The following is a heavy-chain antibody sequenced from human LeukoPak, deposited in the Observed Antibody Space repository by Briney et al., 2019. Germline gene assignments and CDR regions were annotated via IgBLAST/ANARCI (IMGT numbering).Heavy chain of an antibody. D-gene: IGHD3-22*01. CDR2: ISSSSSYI. CDR3: ARSDYYDSSGPRAGDY. V-gene: IGHV3-21*01. CDR1: GFTFSSYS. Sequence: GGSLRLSCAASGFTFSSYSMNWVRQAPGKGLEWVSSISSSSSYIYYADSVKGRFTISRDNDKNSLYLQMNSLRAEDTAVYYCARSDYYDSSGPRAGDYWGQGTLVTVSS. J-gene: IGHJ4*02.